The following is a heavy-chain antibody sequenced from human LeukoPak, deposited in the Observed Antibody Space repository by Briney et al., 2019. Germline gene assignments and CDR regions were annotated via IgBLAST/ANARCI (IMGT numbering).Heavy chain of an antibody. D-gene: IGHD3-22*01. Sequence: PGGSLRLSCAASGFTFSSYGMHWVRQAPGKGLEWVAVIWYDGSNKYYADSVKGRFTISRGNSKNTLYLQMNSLRAEDTAVYYCARGTHLLGDSSGYYYDEDAFDIWGQGTMVTVSS. CDR1: GFTFSSYG. CDR3: ARGTHLLGDSSGYYYDEDAFDI. CDR2: IWYDGSNK. V-gene: IGHV3-33*01. J-gene: IGHJ3*02.